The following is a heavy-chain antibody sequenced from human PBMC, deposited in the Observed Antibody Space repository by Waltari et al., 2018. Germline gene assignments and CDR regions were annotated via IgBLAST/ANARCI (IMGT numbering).Heavy chain of an antibody. CDR2: IIPIFGTA. J-gene: IGHJ3*02. CDR1: GGTFSSYA. V-gene: IGHV1-69*05. CDR3: ARGGYDILTGYYTHDAFDI. D-gene: IGHD3-9*01. Sequence: QVQLVQSGAEVKKPGSSVKVSCKASGGTFSSYAIRWVRQAPGQGLGWMGGIIPIFGTANYAQKFQGRVTITTDESTSTAYMELSSLRSEDTAVYYCARGGYDILTGYYTHDAFDIWGQGTMVTVSS.